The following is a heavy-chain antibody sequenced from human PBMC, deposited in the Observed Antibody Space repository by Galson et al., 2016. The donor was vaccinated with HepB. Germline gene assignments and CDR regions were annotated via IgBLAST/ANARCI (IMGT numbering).Heavy chain of an antibody. V-gene: IGHV3-23*01. D-gene: IGHD3-3*01. CDR2: ISGRGDKI. J-gene: IGHJ5*02. Sequence: SLRLSCAASGFTYRKYDMSWLRQAPGKGLEWLADISGRGDKIVYADSVRGRFTISRDNSKNTVFLQMDSLRVEDTALYCCAGSWTWGQGALVTVSS. CDR3: AGSWT. CDR1: GFTYRKYD.